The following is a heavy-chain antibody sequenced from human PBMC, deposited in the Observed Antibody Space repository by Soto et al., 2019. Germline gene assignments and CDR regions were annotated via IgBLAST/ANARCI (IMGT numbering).Heavy chain of an antibody. V-gene: IGHV3-48*02. D-gene: IGHD5-18*01. CDR2: ISSSISTM. Sequence: EVQLVESGGGLVQPGGSLRLSCAASGFTFSSYSMNWVRQAPGKGLEWLTYISSSISTMHYADSVKGRFTISRDNAKHSLYLQINSLRDEDTALYYCAREVRDTAVADFAYWGQGTLVTVSS. J-gene: IGHJ4*02. CDR3: AREVRDTAVADFAY. CDR1: GFTFSSYS.